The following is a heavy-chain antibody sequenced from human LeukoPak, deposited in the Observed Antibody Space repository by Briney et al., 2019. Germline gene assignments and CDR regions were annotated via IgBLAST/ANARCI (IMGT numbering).Heavy chain of an antibody. V-gene: IGHV3-64*01. D-gene: IGHD6-13*01. J-gene: IGHJ4*02. CDR1: GFTFSSYA. CDR2: ISSNGGST. CDR3: ARALPQQLVPDY. Sequence: GGSLRLSCAASGFTFSSYAMHWVRQAPGKGLEYVSAISSNGGSTYYANSVKGRFTISRDNSKNTLYLQMGSLRAEDMAVYYCARALPQQLVPDYWGQGTLVTVSS.